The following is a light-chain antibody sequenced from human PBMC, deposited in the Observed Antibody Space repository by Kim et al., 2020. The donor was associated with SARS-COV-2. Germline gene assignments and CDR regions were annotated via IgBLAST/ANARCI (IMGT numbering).Light chain of an antibody. CDR1: SGSVSSGSY. Sequence: QTVVTQEPSFSVSPGGTVTLTCDLSSGSVSSGSYPSCYQQTPGQAPHMVIYNTNTRSSGVPDRFSGSILGNKAALTITGAQADDECGYYCVLYMGRVFGSGTKVTVL. V-gene: IGLV8-61*01. J-gene: IGLJ6*01. CDR2: NTN. CDR3: VLYMGRV.